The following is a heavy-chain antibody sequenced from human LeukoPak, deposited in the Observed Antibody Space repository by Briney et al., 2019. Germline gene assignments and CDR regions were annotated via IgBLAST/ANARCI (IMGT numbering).Heavy chain of an antibody. V-gene: IGHV3-23*01. CDR3: AKNFYDSSGYYYFGY. J-gene: IGHJ4*02. Sequence: GGSLRLSCAASGFTFSSYGMSWVRQAPGKGLEWVSAISGSGGSTYYADSVKGRFTISRDNSKNTLYLQMNSLRAEDTAVYYCAKNFYDSSGYYYFGYWGQGTLVTVSS. CDR2: ISGSGGST. CDR1: GFTFSSYG. D-gene: IGHD3-22*01.